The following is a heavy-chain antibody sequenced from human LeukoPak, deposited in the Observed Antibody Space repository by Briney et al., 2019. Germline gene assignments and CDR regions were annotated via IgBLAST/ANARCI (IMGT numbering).Heavy chain of an antibody. CDR2: IHGSGETT. J-gene: IGHJ3*02. Sequence: EGSLRLSCAASALRFSSFAMTWVRQVPGKGLEWVSGIHGSGETTYYADSVKGRFTISRDNSREMLYLQMNSLRVEDTAVYYCAKDPNGDYVGAFDSWGQGTMVTVSS. CDR3: AKDPNGDYVGAFDS. V-gene: IGHV3-23*01. CDR1: ALRFSSFA. D-gene: IGHD4-17*01.